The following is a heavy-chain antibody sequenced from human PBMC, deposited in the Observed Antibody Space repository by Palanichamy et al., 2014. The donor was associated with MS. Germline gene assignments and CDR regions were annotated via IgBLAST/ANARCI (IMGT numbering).Heavy chain of an antibody. J-gene: IGHJ4*02. CDR1: GYSISSGYY. CDR2: IYHSGST. D-gene: IGHD5-12*01. V-gene: IGHV4-38-2*01. CDR3: ARVGVYSGYDPIDY. Sequence: QVQLQESGPGLVKPSETLSLTCAVSGYSISSGYYWGWIRQPPGKGLEWIGSIYHSGSTYYNPSLKSRVTISVDTSKNQFSLKLSSVTAADTAVYYCARVGVYSGYDPIDYWGQGTLVTVSS.